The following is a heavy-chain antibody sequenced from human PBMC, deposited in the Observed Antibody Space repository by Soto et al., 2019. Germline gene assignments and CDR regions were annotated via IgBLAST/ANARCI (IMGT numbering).Heavy chain of an antibody. J-gene: IGHJ6*02. Sequence: PSETLSLTCAVYGGSFSGYYWSWIRQPPGKGLEWIGGINHSGSTNYNPSLKSRVTITVDTSKNQFSLMLSSVTAADTAVYYCARGQGYWFYYYYGMDVWGQGTTVTVS. D-gene: IGHD2-15*01. CDR3: ARGQGYWFYYYYGMDV. CDR1: GGSFSGYY. CDR2: INHSGST. V-gene: IGHV4-34*01.